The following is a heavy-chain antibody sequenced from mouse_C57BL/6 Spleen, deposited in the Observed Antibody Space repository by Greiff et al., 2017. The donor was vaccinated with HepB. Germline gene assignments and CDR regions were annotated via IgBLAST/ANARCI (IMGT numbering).Heavy chain of an antibody. D-gene: IGHD3-2*02. CDR2: IDPSDSYT. CDR1: GYTFTSYW. CDR3: ASGGVFDY. Sequence: QVQLQQPGAELVMPGASVKLSCKASGYTFTSYWMHWVKQRPGQGLEWIGEIDPSDSYTNYNQKFKGKSTLTVDKSSSTAYMQISSLTSEDSAVYYCASGGVFDYWGQGTTLTVSS. V-gene: IGHV1-69*01. J-gene: IGHJ2*01.